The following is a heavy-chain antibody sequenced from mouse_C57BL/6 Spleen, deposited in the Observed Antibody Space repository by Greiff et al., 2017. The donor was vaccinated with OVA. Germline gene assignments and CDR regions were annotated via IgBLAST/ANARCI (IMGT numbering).Heavy chain of an antibody. D-gene: IGHD1-1*02. CDR1: GFTFSSYA. CDR2: LSSGGDYI. CDR3: TGSPFAY. V-gene: IGHV5-9-1*02. J-gene: IGHJ3*01. Sequence: EVQLVESGEGLVKPGGSLKLSCAASGFTFSSYAMSWVRPTPAQRLAWVAYLSSGGDYIYYADTVKGRFTISRDNARNTLYLQMSSLKSEDTAMYYCTGSPFAYWGQGTLVTVSA.